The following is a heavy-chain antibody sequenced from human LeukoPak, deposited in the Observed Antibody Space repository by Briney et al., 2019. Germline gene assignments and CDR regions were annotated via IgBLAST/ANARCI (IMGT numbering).Heavy chain of an antibody. CDR3: ARVPRDYGDYYPW. Sequence: GGSLRLSCAASGFTFSSYSMNWVRQAPGKGLEWVSSISSSSSYIYYADSVKGRFTISRDNAKNSVFLQMNSLRAEDTAVYYCARVPRDYGDYYPWWGQGTLVTVSS. J-gene: IGHJ4*02. CDR2: ISSSSSYI. CDR1: GFTFSSYS. D-gene: IGHD4-17*01. V-gene: IGHV3-21*04.